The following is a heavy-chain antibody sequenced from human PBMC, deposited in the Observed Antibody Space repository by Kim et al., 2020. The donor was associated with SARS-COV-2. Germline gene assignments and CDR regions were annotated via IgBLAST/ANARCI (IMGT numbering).Heavy chain of an antibody. Sequence: SVKVSCKASGGTFSSYAISWVRQAPGQGLEWMGGIIPIFGTANYAQKFQGRVTITADESTSTAYMELSSLRSEDTAVYYCARDKGWSIAAGADAFDIWGQGTMVTVSS. CDR3: ARDKGWSIAAGADAFDI. CDR2: IIPIFGTA. V-gene: IGHV1-69*13. J-gene: IGHJ3*02. D-gene: IGHD6-6*01. CDR1: GGTFSSYA.